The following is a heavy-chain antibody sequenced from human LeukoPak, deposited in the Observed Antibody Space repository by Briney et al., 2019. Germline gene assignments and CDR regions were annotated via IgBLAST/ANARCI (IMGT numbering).Heavy chain of an antibody. Sequence: GGSLRLSCAASGLTFSNHWMHWVRQAPGKGLVWVSRINTDGMSTSYADSVKGRFTISRDNAKKTLYLQMNSLRVEDTAVYYCVREGGFEYSSSSWFDPWGQGTLVTVSS. CDR3: VREGGFEYSSSSWFDP. J-gene: IGHJ5*02. V-gene: IGHV3-74*01. D-gene: IGHD6-6*01. CDR2: INTDGMST. CDR1: GLTFSNHW.